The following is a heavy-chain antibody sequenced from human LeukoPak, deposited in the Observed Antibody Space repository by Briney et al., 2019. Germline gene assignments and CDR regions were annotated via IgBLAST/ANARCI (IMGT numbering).Heavy chain of an antibody. Sequence: SETLSLTCTVSGYSISSGYYWGWIRQPPGKGLEWIGSIYHSGSTYYNPSLKSRVTISVDTSKNQFSLKLSSVTAADTAVYYCAREYYDILTGYYSPVYFDYWGQGTLVTVSS. CDR1: GYSISSGYY. J-gene: IGHJ4*02. CDR3: AREYYDILTGYYSPVYFDY. CDR2: IYHSGST. V-gene: IGHV4-38-2*02. D-gene: IGHD3-9*01.